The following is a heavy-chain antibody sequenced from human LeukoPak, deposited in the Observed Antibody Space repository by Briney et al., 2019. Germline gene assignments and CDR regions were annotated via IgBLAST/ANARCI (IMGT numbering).Heavy chain of an antibody. J-gene: IGHJ5*02. Sequence: SETLSLTCAVYGGSFSGYYWSWIRQPPGKGLEWIGEINHSGSTNYNPSLKSRVTISVDTSKNQFSLKLSSVTAADTAVYYCAGGGSIAVATWGQGTLVTVSS. V-gene: IGHV4-34*01. CDR1: GGSFSGYY. CDR3: AGGGSIAVAT. CDR2: INHSGST. D-gene: IGHD6-19*01.